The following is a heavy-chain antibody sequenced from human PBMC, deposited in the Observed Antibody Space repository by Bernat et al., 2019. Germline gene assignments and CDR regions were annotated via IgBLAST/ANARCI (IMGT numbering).Heavy chain of an antibody. J-gene: IGHJ6*03. CDR3: AVYYGSGNYYAHYYYYMDV. Sequence: QVQLQQWGAGLLKPSETLSLTCAVYGGSFSGYYWSWIRQPPGKGLEWIGEINHSGPIYYNPSLKSRVTISVDTSKNQFSLKLTSVTAADTAVYYCAVYYGSGNYYAHYYYYMDVWGKGTTVTVSS. D-gene: IGHD3-10*01. V-gene: IGHV4-34*01. CDR2: INHSGPI. CDR1: GGSFSGYY.